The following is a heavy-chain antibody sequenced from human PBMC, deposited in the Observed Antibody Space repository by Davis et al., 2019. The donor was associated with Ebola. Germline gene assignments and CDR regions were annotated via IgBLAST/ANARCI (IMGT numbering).Heavy chain of an antibody. D-gene: IGHD3-22*01. CDR2: MNPNSGNT. CDR3: ASLLNYYDSSGYRYYYYGMDV. CDR1: GCTFSSYA. J-gene: IGHJ6*02. V-gene: IGHV1-8*02. Sequence: ASVKVSCKASGCTFSSYAINWVRQATGQGLEWMGWMNPNSGNTGYAQKFQGRVTMTRNTSISKAYMELSSLRSEDTAVYYCASLLNYYDSSGYRYYYYGMDVWGQGTTVTVSS.